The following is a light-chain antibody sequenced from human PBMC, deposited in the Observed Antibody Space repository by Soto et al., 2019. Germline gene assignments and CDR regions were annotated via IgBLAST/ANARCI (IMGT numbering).Light chain of an antibody. Sequence: EIVLTQSPGTLSLAPGERATLSCRASQSVSSSFLAWYQQKPGQAPMLLIYGASNRATGIPDRFSGSGSGTDFTLTISRLEPEDFAVYSCQQYVTSPWAFGQGNKVAIE. V-gene: IGKV3-20*01. CDR1: QSVSSSF. CDR3: QQYVTSPWA. J-gene: IGKJ1*01. CDR2: GAS.